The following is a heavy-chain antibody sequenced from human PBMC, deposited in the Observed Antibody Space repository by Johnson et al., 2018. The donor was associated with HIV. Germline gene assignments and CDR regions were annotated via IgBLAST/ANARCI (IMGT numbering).Heavy chain of an antibody. D-gene: IGHD5-18*01. CDR2: ISYDGSNK. J-gene: IGHJ3*02. CDR1: GFTFSSYG. V-gene: IGHV3-30*03. CDR3: ARLPSGYSRDDLDI. Sequence: QVQLVESGGGVVQPGRSLRLSCAASGFTFSSYGMHWVRQAPGKGLEWVAVISYDGSNKYYADSVKGRFTISRDNSKNTLYLQMNSLRAEDTAVYYCARLPSGYSRDDLDIWGQGTMVTVSS.